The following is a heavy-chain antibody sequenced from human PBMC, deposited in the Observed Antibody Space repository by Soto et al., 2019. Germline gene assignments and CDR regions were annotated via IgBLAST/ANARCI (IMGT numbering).Heavy chain of an antibody. CDR2: IDYSGST. CDR1: GGSIRSSVYS. V-gene: IGHV4-39*01. D-gene: IGHD1-20*01. Sequence: SETLSLTCTVSGGSIRSSVYSWGWIRQPPGKGLEWIGSIDYSGSTYYNPSLKSRVTISVDTSKNQFSLKLSSVTAADTAVYYCARQAPAYNWNYNCDYGMDVWGQGTTVTVSS. CDR3: ARQAPAYNWNYNCDYGMDV. J-gene: IGHJ6*02.